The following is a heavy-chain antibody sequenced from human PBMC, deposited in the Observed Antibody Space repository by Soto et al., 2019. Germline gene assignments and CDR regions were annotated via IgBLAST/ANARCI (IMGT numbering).Heavy chain of an antibody. CDR3: AGDRGARPRAPYYYGMDV. V-gene: IGHV1-69*12. D-gene: IGHD3-10*01. J-gene: IGHJ6*04. CDR1: GGTFSSYA. CDR2: IIPIFGTA. Sequence: QVQLVQSGAEVKKPGSSVKVSCKASGGTFSSYAISWVRQAPGQGLEWMGGIIPIFGTANYAQKFQGRVTITADESTTTAYGGWGSLRSGDRAVYYWAGDRGARPRAPYYYGMDVGGKGPTVTVSS.